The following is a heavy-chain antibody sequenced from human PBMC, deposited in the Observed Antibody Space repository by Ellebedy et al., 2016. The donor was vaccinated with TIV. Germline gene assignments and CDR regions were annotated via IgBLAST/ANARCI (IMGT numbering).Heavy chain of an antibody. Sequence: AASVKVSCKASGYTFTSYYMHWVRQAPGQGLEWMGIINPSGGSTSYAQKFQGRVTMTRDTSTSTVYMELSSLRSEDTAVYYCARGIYGSGSYYNGRFDYWGQGTLVTVSS. D-gene: IGHD3-10*01. CDR1: GYTFTSYY. V-gene: IGHV1-46*01. CDR2: INPSGGST. CDR3: ARGIYGSGSYYNGRFDY. J-gene: IGHJ4*02.